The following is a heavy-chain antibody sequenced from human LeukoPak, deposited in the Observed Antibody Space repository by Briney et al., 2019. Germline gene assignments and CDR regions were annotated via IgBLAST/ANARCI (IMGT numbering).Heavy chain of an antibody. CDR3: ARAVERYYDILTGYYRPFDY. D-gene: IGHD3-9*01. J-gene: IGHJ4*02. CDR2: IRHDGSNK. CDR1: GFAFSSYG. V-gene: IGHV3-30*02. Sequence: GGSLRLSCAASGFAFSSYGMHWVRQAPGKGLEWVSFIRHDGSNKYYADSVKGRFTISRDNSKSTLYLQMNSLRAEDTAVYYCARAVERYYDILTGYYRPFDYWGQGTLVTVSS.